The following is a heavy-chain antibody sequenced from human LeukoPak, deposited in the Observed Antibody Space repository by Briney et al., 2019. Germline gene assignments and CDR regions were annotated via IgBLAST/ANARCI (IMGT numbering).Heavy chain of an antibody. CDR1: GFTFSSYS. Sequence: QSGGSLRLSCAASGFTFSSYSMSWVRQAPGKGLEWVSGTSDRGDYTYYADSVKGRFTISRDTSKNTLYLQMNSLRAEDTALYFCAEKAQYDGHYPLDYWGQGTLVTVSA. CDR2: TSDRGDYT. D-gene: IGHD4/OR15-4a*01. J-gene: IGHJ4*02. V-gene: IGHV3-23*01. CDR3: AEKAQYDGHYPLDY.